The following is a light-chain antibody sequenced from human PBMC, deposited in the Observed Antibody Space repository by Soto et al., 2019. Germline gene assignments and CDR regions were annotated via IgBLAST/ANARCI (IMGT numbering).Light chain of an antibody. Sequence: EVVMTQSPATLSVSPGERATLSCRASQTVGSNLAWYQQKPGQAPRLLIYGIYNRATGIPARFSGSGSGTEFTLTISSLQSEDFAVYYCQQYNLWPPFTFGQGTKLEIK. J-gene: IGKJ2*01. V-gene: IGKV3-15*01. CDR2: GIY. CDR3: QQYNLWPPFT. CDR1: QTVGSN.